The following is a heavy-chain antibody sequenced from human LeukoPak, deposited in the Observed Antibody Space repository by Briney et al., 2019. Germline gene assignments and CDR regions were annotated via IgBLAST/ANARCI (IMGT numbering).Heavy chain of an antibody. V-gene: IGHV3-23*01. CDR1: GFTFSSYG. Sequence: GGSLRLSCAASGFTFSSYGMSWVRQAPGKGLEWVSAISGSGGSTYYADSVKGRFTISRDNAENSLYLQMNSLRAEDTAVYYCARLFRDVTTFDYWGQGTLVTVSS. CDR2: ISGSGGST. J-gene: IGHJ4*02. D-gene: IGHD1-1*01. CDR3: ARLFRDVTTFDY.